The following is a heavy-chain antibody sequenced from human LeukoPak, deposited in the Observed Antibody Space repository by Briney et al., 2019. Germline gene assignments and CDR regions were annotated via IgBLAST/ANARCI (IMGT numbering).Heavy chain of an antibody. CDR3: ARGCDIVVVPAAIGGDWFDP. CDR1: GGTFSSYA. D-gene: IGHD2-2*02. CDR2: IIPIFGTA. J-gene: IGHJ5*02. Sequence: ASVKVSCKASGGTFSSYAISWVRQAPGQGLEWMGGIIPIFGTANYAQKFQGRVTITAAESTITAYMELSSLRSEDTAVYYCARGCDIVVVPAAIGGDWFDPWGQGTLVTVSS. V-gene: IGHV1-69*13.